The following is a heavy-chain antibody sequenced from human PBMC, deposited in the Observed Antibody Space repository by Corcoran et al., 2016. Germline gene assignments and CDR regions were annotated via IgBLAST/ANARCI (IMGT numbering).Heavy chain of an antibody. D-gene: IGHD3-10*01. J-gene: IGHJ5*02. CDR1: GYTFTNYG. Sequence: QIQLVQSGAEVKTPGASVKVSCKASGYTFTNYGIYWVRQAPGQGLEWMGWISGNNGNTKYAQKIQGRVTMTTDTSTTTAYMELRSLSSDDTAVYYCARGDPAGMNWFDPWGQGTLVTVSS. V-gene: IGHV1-18*01. CDR2: ISGNNGNT. CDR3: ARGDPAGMNWFDP.